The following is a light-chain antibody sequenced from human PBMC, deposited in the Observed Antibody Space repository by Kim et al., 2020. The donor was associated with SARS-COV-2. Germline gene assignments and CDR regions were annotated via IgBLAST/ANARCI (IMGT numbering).Light chain of an antibody. Sequence: SSELTQDPAVSVALGQTVRITCHGDSLKTYYATWYQQKPGQAPVRVIFGKNNRPSGIPHRFSGSNSGNTASLTITGAQAEDEADYYCDSWDSSGNHNVVFGGGIQLTVL. J-gene: IGLJ2*01. CDR3: DSWDSSGNHNVV. CDR2: GKN. CDR1: SLKTYY. V-gene: IGLV3-19*02.